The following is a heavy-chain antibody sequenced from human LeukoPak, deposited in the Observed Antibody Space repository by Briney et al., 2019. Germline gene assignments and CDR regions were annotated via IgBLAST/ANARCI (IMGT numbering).Heavy chain of an antibody. Sequence: SETLSLTCTVSGGSISSYYWSWIRPPPGKGLEWIGYIYYSGSTNYKPSLKSRVTISVDTSKNQFSLKLSSVTAADTAVYYCARGGFGYSSGWYLDYWGQGTLVTVSS. D-gene: IGHD6-19*01. CDR1: GGSISSYY. J-gene: IGHJ4*02. CDR3: ARGGFGYSSGWYLDY. CDR2: IYYSGST. V-gene: IGHV4-59*08.